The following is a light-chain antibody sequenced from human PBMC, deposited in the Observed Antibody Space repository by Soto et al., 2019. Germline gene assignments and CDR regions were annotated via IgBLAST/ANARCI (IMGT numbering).Light chain of an antibody. CDR3: QQTRRAPRT. V-gene: IGKV1-39*01. CDR1: QPISSY. CDR2: AAS. Sequence: DIQMTQSPASLSASVGDRVAITCRASQPISSYLNWYQHKPGKAPTLLIYAASNLQSGVPSRFSGSGSGTDFTLTIGSLELEDFATYYCQQTRRAPRTFGPGTKLEIK. J-gene: IGKJ2*01.